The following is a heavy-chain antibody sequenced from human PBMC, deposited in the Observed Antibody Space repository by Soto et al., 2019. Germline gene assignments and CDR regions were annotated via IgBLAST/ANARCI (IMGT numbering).Heavy chain of an antibody. D-gene: IGHD3-3*01. Sequence: GGSLRLSCVASGFTFENYAMSWVRQAPGKGLEWVSAISGSGGTTYYSDPVKGRFTISRDNSKNTVYLQMNDLRVEDAAEYFCAKDSWAIFGVPAGEYYAMEVWGKGTTVTVSS. V-gene: IGHV3-23*01. CDR1: GFTFENYA. CDR2: ISGSGGTT. J-gene: IGHJ6*04. CDR3: AKDSWAIFGVPAGEYYAMEV.